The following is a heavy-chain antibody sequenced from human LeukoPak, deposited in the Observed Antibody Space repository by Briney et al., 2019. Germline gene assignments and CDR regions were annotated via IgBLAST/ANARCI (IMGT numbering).Heavy chain of an antibody. D-gene: IGHD3-22*01. CDR2: IKSKTDGGTT. CDR3: TTSWFRYYYDSSGYDYFAFDI. Sequence: GGSLRLSCAASGFTFSNAWMSWVRQAPGKGLEWVGHIKSKTDGGTTDYAAPVKGRFTISRDDSRNTLFLQMNSLKTEDTAVYYCTTSWFRYYYDSSGYDYFAFDIWGQGTMVTVSS. V-gene: IGHV3-15*01. CDR1: GFTFSNAW. J-gene: IGHJ3*02.